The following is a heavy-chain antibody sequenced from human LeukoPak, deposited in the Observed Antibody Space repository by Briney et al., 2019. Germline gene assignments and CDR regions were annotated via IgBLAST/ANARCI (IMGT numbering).Heavy chain of an antibody. J-gene: IGHJ4*02. CDR3: ARARGSCAGGRCYSEY. Sequence: PGGSLRLSCAASGFIFSNYWMSWVRQAPGKGLEWVANIKQDGSEKHYVDSVKGRFTISRDNAENSLYLQMNRLGVEDTAVYYCARARGSCAGGRCYSEYWGQGTLVTVSS. D-gene: IGHD2-8*02. CDR1: GFIFSNYW. V-gene: IGHV3-7*01. CDR2: IKQDGSEK.